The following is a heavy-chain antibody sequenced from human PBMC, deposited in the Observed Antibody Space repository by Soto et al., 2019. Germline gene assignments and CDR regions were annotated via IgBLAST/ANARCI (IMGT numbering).Heavy chain of an antibody. CDR1: GGSISSGDYY. CDR3: ARESGYSYGYNYYYGMDV. CDR2: IYYSGST. Sequence: QVQLQESGQGLVKPSQTLSLPCTVSGGSISSGDYYWSWIRQPPGKGLEWIGYIYYSGSTYYNPSLKRRVTISVDTSKNQFSLKLSSVTAADTAVYYCARESGYSYGYNYYYGMDVWGQGTTVTVSS. D-gene: IGHD5-18*01. J-gene: IGHJ6*02. V-gene: IGHV4-30-4*01.